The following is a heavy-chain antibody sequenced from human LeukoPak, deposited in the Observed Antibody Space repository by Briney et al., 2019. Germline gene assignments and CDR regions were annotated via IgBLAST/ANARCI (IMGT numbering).Heavy chain of an antibody. D-gene: IGHD4-17*01. Sequence: GVSLRLSCAASGFTVSSNYMSWVRQAPGKGLEWVSVMYSGGSTDYSDSVKGRLTISRDNSKNTLYLQMNSLRAEDTAVYYCARDGDYQYDYWGQGTLVTVSS. CDR2: MYSGGST. CDR3: ARDGDYQYDY. J-gene: IGHJ4*02. CDR1: GFTVSSNY. V-gene: IGHV3-66*01.